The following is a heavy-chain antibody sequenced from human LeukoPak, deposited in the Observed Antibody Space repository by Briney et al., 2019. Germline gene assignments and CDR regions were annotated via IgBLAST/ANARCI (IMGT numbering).Heavy chain of an antibody. CDR1: GGSISSSSYY. V-gene: IGHV4-39*07. J-gene: IGHJ4*02. CDR3: AREGIYGDYRH. CDR2: IYYSGST. D-gene: IGHD4-17*01. Sequence: SETLSLTCTVSGGSISSSSYYWGWIRQPPGKGLEWIGSIYYSGSTYYNPSLKSRVTMSADTSKKQFSLKLRSVTAADTAVYYCAREGIYGDYRHWGQGTLVTVSS.